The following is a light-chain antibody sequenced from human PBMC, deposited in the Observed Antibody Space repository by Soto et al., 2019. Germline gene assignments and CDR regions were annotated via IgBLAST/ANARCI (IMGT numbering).Light chain of an antibody. J-gene: IGLJ1*01. CDR2: EVS. Sequence: QSALTQPASVSGSPGQSITISCTGTSSDVGGYNYVSWYQQHPGKAPKLMIYEVSNRPSGVSNRFSGSKSGNTASLTISGLQAEDEADYYCSSYTSSSTPNCVFGTGTKVTVL. V-gene: IGLV2-14*01. CDR3: SSYTSSSTPNCV. CDR1: SSDVGGYNY.